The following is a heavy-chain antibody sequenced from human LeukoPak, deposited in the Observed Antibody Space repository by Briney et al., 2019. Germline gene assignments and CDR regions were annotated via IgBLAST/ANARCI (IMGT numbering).Heavy chain of an antibody. CDR3: ARGGWDKQKQQPYSY. CDR1: GGSFSGYY. CDR2: INHSGST. D-gene: IGHD6-13*01. Sequence: SETLSLTCAVYGGSFSGYYWSWIRQPPGKGLEWIGEINHSGSTIYNPSLKSRVTISVDTSKNQFSLKLSSVTAADTAVYYCARGGWDKQKQQPYSYWGQGTLVTVSS. J-gene: IGHJ4*02. V-gene: IGHV4-34*01.